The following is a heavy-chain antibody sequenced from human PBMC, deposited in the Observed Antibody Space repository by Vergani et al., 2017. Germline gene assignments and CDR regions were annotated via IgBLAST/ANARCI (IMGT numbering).Heavy chain of an antibody. Sequence: VQLVESGGGLVKPGGSLRLSCTASGFTFGDYAMSWVRQAPGKGLEWVGFIRSKAYGGTTEYAASVKGRFTISRDDSKSIAYLQMNSLKTEDTAVYYCTRGYSSGWYEVGFQHWGQGTLVTVSS. V-gene: IGHV3-49*04. CDR3: TRGYSSGWYEVGFQH. D-gene: IGHD6-19*01. J-gene: IGHJ1*01. CDR1: GFTFGDYA. CDR2: IRSKAYGGTT.